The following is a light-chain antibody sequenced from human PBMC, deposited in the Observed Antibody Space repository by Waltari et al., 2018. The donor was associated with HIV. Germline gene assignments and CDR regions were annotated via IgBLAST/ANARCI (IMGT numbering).Light chain of an antibody. CDR3: QQRSNWPHT. CDR2: DAF. Sequence: EIVLTQSPATLSLSPGERANISCSASQIVSSYLAWYQQKPGHAPRLLVYDAFNRATGIPARFSGSGSGTDFTLTISSLEPEDFAVYYCQQRSNWPHTFGQGTKLEIK. V-gene: IGKV3-11*01. CDR1: QIVSSY. J-gene: IGKJ2*01.